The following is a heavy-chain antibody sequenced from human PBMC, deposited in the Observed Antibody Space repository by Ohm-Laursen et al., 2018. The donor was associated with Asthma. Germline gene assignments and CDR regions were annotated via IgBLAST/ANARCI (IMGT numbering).Heavy chain of an antibody. J-gene: IGHJ6*02. CDR1: GFTFSSYG. CDR2: IWYDGSNK. CDR3: ARDFETYYYYGMDV. Sequence: SLRLSCTASGFTFSSYGMHWVRQAPGKGLEWMALIWYDGSNKYYADSVKGRFTISRDNSKNTLYLQMNSLRVEDTAVYYCARDFETYYYYGMDVWGQGTTVTVSS. D-gene: IGHD3-9*01. V-gene: IGHV3-33*01.